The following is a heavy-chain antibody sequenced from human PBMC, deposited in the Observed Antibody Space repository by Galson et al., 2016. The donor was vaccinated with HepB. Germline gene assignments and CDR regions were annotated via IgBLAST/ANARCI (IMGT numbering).Heavy chain of an antibody. CDR2: IYYSGRT. Sequence: TLSLTCTVSGDSISAGGYYWNWIRQHPGKGLEWIGYIYYSGRTDYDPSPKSRIAISVDTSKNHFSLKLSSVTVADTAVYYCARDGHDYGLDYFDYWGQGILVTVSS. D-gene: IGHD4-17*01. V-gene: IGHV4-31*03. CDR1: GDSISAGGYY. CDR3: ARDGHDYGLDYFDY. J-gene: IGHJ4*02.